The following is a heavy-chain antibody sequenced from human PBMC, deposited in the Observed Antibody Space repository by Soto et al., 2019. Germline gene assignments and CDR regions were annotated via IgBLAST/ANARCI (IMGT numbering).Heavy chain of an antibody. CDR3: ESRTTTVPWRVAP. J-gene: IGHJ5*02. CDR2: IYWDDDK. CDR1: GFSLTTSGVG. D-gene: IGHD4-17*01. Sequence: QITLKESGPTLVKPTQTLTLTCTFSGFSLTTSGVGVGWIRQPPGKALEWLALIYWDDDKTYSPSLKSRLTINKDTSKNPVIPPTTNMDPADTSTDSCESRTTTVPWRVAPWCQGTQVTVSS. V-gene: IGHV2-5*02.